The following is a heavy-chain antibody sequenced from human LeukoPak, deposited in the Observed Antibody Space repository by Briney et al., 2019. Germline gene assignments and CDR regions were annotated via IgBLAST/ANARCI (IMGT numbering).Heavy chain of an antibody. CDR2: INHSGSS. Sequence: SETLSLTCAVYGGSFSGYYWSWIRQPPGKGLEWIGEINHSGSSNYNPSLKSRVTISVDTSKNQFSLKLSSVTAADTAVYYCARTLDYGDYEGWYSRKPHIYYFDYWGQGTLVTVSS. D-gene: IGHD4-17*01. CDR1: GGSFSGYY. J-gene: IGHJ4*02. V-gene: IGHV4-34*01. CDR3: ARTLDYGDYEGWYSRKPHIYYFDY.